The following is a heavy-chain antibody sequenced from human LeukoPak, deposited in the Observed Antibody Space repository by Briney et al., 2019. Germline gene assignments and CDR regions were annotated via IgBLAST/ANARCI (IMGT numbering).Heavy chain of an antibody. CDR3: ARGYCSGGSCRYSRARLDY. Sequence: PSETLSLTCTVSGGSISSGDYYWSWIRQPPGKGLEWIGEINHSGSTNYNPSLKSRVTISVDTSKNQFSLKLSSVTAADTAVYYCARGYCSGGSCRYSRARLDYWGQGTLVTVSS. V-gene: IGHV4-39*07. CDR1: GGSISSGDYY. CDR2: INHSGST. J-gene: IGHJ4*02. D-gene: IGHD2-15*01.